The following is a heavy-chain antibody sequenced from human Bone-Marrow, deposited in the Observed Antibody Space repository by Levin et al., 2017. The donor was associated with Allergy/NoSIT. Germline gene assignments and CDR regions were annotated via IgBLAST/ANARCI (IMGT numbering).Heavy chain of an antibody. J-gene: IGHJ4*01. Sequence: SETLSLTCSVSGGSISPYSWTWMRQSPGKGLEWIGYIRYSGTTSYNPSLESRVTISVDTSKNQFSLKLSSVTEADTAIYYCARGYFDTSGYSNPFEYWGHGILVTVSS. D-gene: IGHD3-22*01. V-gene: IGHV4-59*03. CDR3: ARGYFDTSGYSNPFEY. CDR2: IRYSGTT. CDR1: GGSISPYS.